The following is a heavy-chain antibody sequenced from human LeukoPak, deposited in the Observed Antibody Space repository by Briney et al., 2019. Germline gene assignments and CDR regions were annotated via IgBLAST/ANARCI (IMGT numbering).Heavy chain of an antibody. CDR2: ISGSGGST. V-gene: IGHV3-23*01. Sequence: PGESLRLSCTASGFTFSSYAMSCVRQAPGRGLECVSSISGSGGSTYYADSVKGRLTISRDNSTNTVYLQMNSLRAEDTAIYCCAKAQDGSGLYGNWFDPWGQGTLATVSS. J-gene: IGHJ5*02. CDR3: AKAQDGSGLYGNWFDP. CDR1: GFTFSSYA. D-gene: IGHD3-22*01.